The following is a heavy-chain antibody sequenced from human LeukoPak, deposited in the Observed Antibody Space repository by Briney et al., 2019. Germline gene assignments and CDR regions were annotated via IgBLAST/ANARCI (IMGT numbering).Heavy chain of an antibody. D-gene: IGHD4-17*01. V-gene: IGHV3-53*01. J-gene: IGHJ4*02. CDR2: IYSGGST. CDR3: ATMTTVTPYDY. Sequence: GRSLRLSCAASGFTVSSNYMSWVRQAPGKGLEWVSVIYSGGSTYYADSVKGRFTISRDNSKNTLYLQMNSLRAEDTAVYYCATMTTVTPYDYWGQGTLVTVSS. CDR1: GFTVSSNY.